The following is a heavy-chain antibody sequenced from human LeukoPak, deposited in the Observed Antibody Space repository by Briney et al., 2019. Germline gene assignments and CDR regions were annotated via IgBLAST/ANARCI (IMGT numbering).Heavy chain of an antibody. CDR2: ISWNSGSI. V-gene: IGHV3-9*01. CDR3: AKDTHVYYYYYGMDV. Sequence: QPGRSLRLSCAASGFTFDDYAMHWVRQAPGKGLEWVSGISWNSGSIGYADSVKGRFTISRDNAKNSLYLQMNSLRAEDTALYYCAKDTHVYYYYYGMDVWGQGTTVTVSS. J-gene: IGHJ6*02. CDR1: GFTFDDYA.